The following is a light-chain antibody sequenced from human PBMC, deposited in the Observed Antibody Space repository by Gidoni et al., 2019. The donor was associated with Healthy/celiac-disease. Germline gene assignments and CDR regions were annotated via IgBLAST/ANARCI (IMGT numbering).Light chain of an antibody. V-gene: IGKV3-20*01. Sequence: IVLTPSPGTLSLSPGERATLSCRASQSVSSSYLAWYQQKPGQAPRLLIYGASSRATGIPDRFSGSGSGTDFTLTISRLEPEDFAVYYCQQYGSSPQTFGPGTKVDIK. CDR2: GAS. CDR1: QSVSSSY. J-gene: IGKJ3*01. CDR3: QQYGSSPQT.